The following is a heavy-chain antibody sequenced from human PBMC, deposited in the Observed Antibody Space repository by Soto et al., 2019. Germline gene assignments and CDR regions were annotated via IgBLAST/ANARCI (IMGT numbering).Heavy chain of an antibody. J-gene: IGHJ4*02. Sequence: SETLSLTCTVSGGSISSGGYYWSWIRQHPGKGLEWIGYISYSGSTFYNPSLKSRVTISVDTSKNQFSLKLSSETAADTAVYYRARGPRDGFDYWGQGTLVTVSS. CDR1: GGSISSGGYY. CDR2: ISYSGST. CDR3: ARGPRDGFDY. V-gene: IGHV4-31*03.